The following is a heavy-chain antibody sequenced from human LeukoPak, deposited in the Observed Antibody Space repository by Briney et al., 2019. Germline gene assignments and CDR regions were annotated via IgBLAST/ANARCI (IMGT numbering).Heavy chain of an antibody. D-gene: IGHD1-26*01. CDR3: ARLLAMYPETDV. J-gene: IGHJ6*02. V-gene: IGHV4-31*03. Sequence: SETLSLTCTVSGGSISSGGYYWSWIRQHPGKGLEWIAYIHYSGDTYSNPSLKSRVIISADASKNQFSLKLTSVTAADTAVHYRARLLAMYPETDVWGQGTTVTVSS. CDR2: IHYSGDT. CDR1: GGSISSGGYY.